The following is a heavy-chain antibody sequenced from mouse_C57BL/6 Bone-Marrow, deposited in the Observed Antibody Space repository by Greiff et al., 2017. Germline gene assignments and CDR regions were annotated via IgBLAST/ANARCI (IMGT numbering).Heavy chain of an antibody. Sequence: LQESGAELVKPGASVKLSCKASGYTFTEYTIHWVKQRSGQGLEWIGWFYPGSGSIKYNEKFKDKATLTADKSSSTAYMELHSLTSEDSAVYFCAAGYYGSSYYWGQGTTLTVSS. CDR1: GYTFTEYT. CDR2: FYPGSGSI. D-gene: IGHD1-1*01. J-gene: IGHJ2*01. V-gene: IGHV1-62-2*01. CDR3: AAGYYGSSYY.